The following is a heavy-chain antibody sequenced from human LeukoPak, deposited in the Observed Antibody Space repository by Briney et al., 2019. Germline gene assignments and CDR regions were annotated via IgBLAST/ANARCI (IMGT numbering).Heavy chain of an antibody. CDR3: ASYGEGRSRDGSVDY. D-gene: IGHD3-10*01. Sequence: GGSLRLSCAASGFTFSSYAMSWVRQAPGKGLEWVSAISGSGGSTYYADSVKGRFTISRDNSKNTLYLQMNSLRAEDTAVYYCASYGEGRSRDGSVDYWGQGTLVTVSS. V-gene: IGHV3-23*01. CDR2: ISGSGGST. J-gene: IGHJ4*02. CDR1: GFTFSSYA.